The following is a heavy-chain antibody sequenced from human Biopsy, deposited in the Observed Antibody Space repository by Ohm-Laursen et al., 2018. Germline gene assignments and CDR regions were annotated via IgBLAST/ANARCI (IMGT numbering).Heavy chain of an antibody. D-gene: IGHD3-22*01. Sequence: GTLSLTWAVSGASISDYYRVWIRQPAGKGLEWIGLIFTSGSTTYNPSLRSRVTMSVDTSKNQFTLKLSSVTAADTAIYYCAKGYTDYSDSSGFSYYFRYWGQGTLVTVSS. CDR3: AKGYTDYSDSSGFSYYFRY. V-gene: IGHV4-4*07. CDR2: IFTSGST. CDR1: GASISDYY. J-gene: IGHJ4*02.